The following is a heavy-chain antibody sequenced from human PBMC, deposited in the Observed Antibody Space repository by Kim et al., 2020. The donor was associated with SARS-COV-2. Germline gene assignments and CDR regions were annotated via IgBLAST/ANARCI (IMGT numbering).Heavy chain of an antibody. CDR1: GFTFSSYG. D-gene: IGHD3-10*01. Sequence: GGSLRLSCAASGFTFSSYGMHWVRQAPGKGLEWVAVISYDGSNKYYADSVKGRFTISRDNSKNTLYLQMNSLRAEDTAVYYCAKESGSGSYYAWTYYYYGMDVWGQGTTVTGSS. CDR2: ISYDGSNK. J-gene: IGHJ6*02. V-gene: IGHV3-30*18. CDR3: AKESGSGSYYAWTYYYYGMDV.